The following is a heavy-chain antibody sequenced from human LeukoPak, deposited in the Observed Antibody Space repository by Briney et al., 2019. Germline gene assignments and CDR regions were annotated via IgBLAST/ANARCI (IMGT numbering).Heavy chain of an antibody. CDR2: INPNSGGT. CDR3: ARKRDD. J-gene: IGHJ4*02. CDR1: GYTFTGYY. D-gene: IGHD3-3*01. Sequence: GASVKVSCKASGYTFTGYYMHWVRQAPGQGLEWMGWINPNSGGTNYAQKFQGRVTITADKSTSTAYMELSSLRSEDTAVYYCARKRDDWGQGTLVTVSS. V-gene: IGHV1-2*02.